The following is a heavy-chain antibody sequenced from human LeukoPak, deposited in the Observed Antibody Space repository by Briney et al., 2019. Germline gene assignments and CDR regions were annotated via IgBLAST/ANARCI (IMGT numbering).Heavy chain of an antibody. V-gene: IGHV3-30*18. D-gene: IGHD3-22*01. CDR2: ISYDGSNK. J-gene: IGHJ4*02. CDR1: GFTFSSYG. CDR3: AKGSLYSSGYYHFDY. Sequence: PGRSLRLSCAASGFTFSSYGMHWVRRAPGKGLEWVAVISYDGSNKYYADSVKGRFTISRDNSKNTLYLQMNSLRAEDTAVYYCAKGSLYSSGYYHFDYWGQGTLVTVSS.